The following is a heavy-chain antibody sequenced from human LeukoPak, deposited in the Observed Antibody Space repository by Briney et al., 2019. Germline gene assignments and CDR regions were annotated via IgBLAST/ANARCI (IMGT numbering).Heavy chain of an antibody. V-gene: IGHV3-7*01. D-gene: IGHD3-22*01. J-gene: IGHJ4*02. Sequence: GGSLRLSCAASGFTFDDYAMHWVRQAPGKGLEWVANIKQDGSEKYYVDSVKGRFTISRDNAKNSLYLQMNSLRAEDTAVYYCARDYYDSSGYYYFDYWGQGTLVTVSS. CDR1: GFTFDDYA. CDR3: ARDYYDSSGYYYFDY. CDR2: IKQDGSEK.